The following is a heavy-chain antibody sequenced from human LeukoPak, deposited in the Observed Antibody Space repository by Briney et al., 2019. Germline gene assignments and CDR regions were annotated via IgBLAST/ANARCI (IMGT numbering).Heavy chain of an antibody. V-gene: IGHV3-23*01. Sequence: GGSLRLSCAASGFIFSNYAMSWVRQAPGKGLQWVSAFSGSGGSTYYADSVKGRFTISRDNSRNTLYLQMNSLRAADTAVYYCVKSGYNRFDYWGQGALVTVSS. CDR1: GFIFSNYA. J-gene: IGHJ4*02. CDR2: FSGSGGST. D-gene: IGHD5-24*01. CDR3: VKSGYNRFDY.